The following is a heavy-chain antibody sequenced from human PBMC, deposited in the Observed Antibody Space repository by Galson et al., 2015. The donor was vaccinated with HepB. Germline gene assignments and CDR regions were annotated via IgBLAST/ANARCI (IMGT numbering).Heavy chain of an antibody. CDR1: GYTFTGYY. V-gene: IGHV1-2*04. D-gene: IGHD3-10*01. CDR3: ARDMYYGSGSYPVYYYYYGMDV. CDR2: INPNSGGT. J-gene: IGHJ6*02. Sequence: SVKASCKASGYTFTGYYMNWVRQAPGQGLEWMGWINPNSGGTHYAQKFQGWVTMTRDTSISTAYMELSRLRSDDTAVYYCARDMYYGSGSYPVYYYYYGMDVWGQGTTVTVSS.